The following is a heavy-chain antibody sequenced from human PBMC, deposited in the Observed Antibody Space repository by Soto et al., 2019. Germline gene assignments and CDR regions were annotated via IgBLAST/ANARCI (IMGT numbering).Heavy chain of an antibody. D-gene: IGHD5-12*01. CDR1: GFTFSSYS. V-gene: IGHV3-48*01. Sequence: GGSLRLSCVASGFTFSSYSMNWVRQAPGKGLEWVSYISSSSSTIYYGDSVKGRFTISRDNAKNSLYLQMNSLRAEDTAVYYCAGGYGGHYYMDVWGKGTTVTVSS. CDR3: AGGYGGHYYMDV. J-gene: IGHJ6*03. CDR2: ISSSSSTI.